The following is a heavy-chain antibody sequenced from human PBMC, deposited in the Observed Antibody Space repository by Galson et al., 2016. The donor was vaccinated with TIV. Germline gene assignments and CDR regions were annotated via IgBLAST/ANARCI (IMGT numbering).Heavy chain of an antibody. Sequence: SLRLSCAASGFTFSTYGMQWVRQAPGKGLEWVAAIWFDGSNKYYGDSMKGRFTISRDNSKDTLYLQMNSLRAEDTAVYYCATGSNYGDFGGPEFENWGRGTLVTVSS. D-gene: IGHD4-17*01. CDR1: GFTFSTYG. V-gene: IGHV3-33*01. J-gene: IGHJ4*02. CDR3: ATGSNYGDFGGPEFEN. CDR2: IWFDGSNK.